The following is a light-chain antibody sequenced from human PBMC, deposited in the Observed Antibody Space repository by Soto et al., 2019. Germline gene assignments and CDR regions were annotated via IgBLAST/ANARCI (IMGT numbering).Light chain of an antibody. V-gene: IGLV7-46*01. Sequence: QAVVTQEPSLTVSPGGTVTLTCGSSTGAVTSGHYPYWFQQKPGQAPRTLIADTSNKHSWTPARFSGSLLGGKAALTLSGEQPEDDAEYYCLLSYSGARMFGGGTKVTVL. CDR1: TGAVTSGHY. CDR2: DTS. CDR3: LLSYSGARM. J-gene: IGLJ3*02.